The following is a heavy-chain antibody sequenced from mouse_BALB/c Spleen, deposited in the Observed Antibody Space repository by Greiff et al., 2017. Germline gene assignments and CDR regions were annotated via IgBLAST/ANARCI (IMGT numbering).Heavy chain of an antibody. CDR1: GYTFTSYW. Sequence: LQQPGSELVRPGASVKLSCKASGYTFTSYWMHWVKQRPGQGLEWIGNIYPGSGSTNYDEKFKSKATLTVDTSSSTAYMQLSSLTSEDSAVYYCTREEGLLRGAYWGQGTLVTVSA. D-gene: IGHD1-1*01. CDR2: IYPGSGST. V-gene: IGHV1S22*01. J-gene: IGHJ3*01. CDR3: TREEGLLRGAY.